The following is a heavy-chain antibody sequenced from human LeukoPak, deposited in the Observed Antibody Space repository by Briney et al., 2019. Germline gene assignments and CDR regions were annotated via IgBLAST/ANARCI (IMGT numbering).Heavy chain of an antibody. D-gene: IGHD4-17*01. CDR2: IYYSGST. CDR1: GGSISSSSYN. V-gene: IGHV4-39*01. J-gene: IGHJ4*02. Sequence: SENLSLTCTVSGGSISSSSYNWGWFRQPPGKGLEWIGSIYYSGSTYYNPSLRSRVTISVDTSKNQFSLRLSSVTAADTAVYYCARLDYGDKGGFDYWGQGNLVTVSS. CDR3: ARLDYGDKGGFDY.